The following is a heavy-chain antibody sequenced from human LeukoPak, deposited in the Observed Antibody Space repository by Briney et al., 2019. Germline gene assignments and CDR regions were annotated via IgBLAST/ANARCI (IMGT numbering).Heavy chain of an antibody. CDR1: VFTFSTYA. V-gene: IGHV3-23*01. CDR2: ISGSGDTT. CDR3: VKDPGSGWYVLY. D-gene: IGHD6-19*01. Sequence: GGSLRLSCAASVFTFSTYAMAWVRQAPGMGLEWVSAISGSGDTTYYADSVKGRFTISRDNSRDTLFLQMSSLRVEDTAVYYCVKDPGSGWYVLYWGQGTLVAVSS. J-gene: IGHJ4*02.